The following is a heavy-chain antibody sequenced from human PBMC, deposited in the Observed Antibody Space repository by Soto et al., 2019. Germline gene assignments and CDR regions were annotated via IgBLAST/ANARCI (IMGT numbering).Heavy chain of an antibody. CDR2: IWYDGSNK. CDR1: GFTFSSYG. CDR3: ARGHDILTGYYSPPFDY. J-gene: IGHJ4*02. V-gene: IGHV3-33*01. D-gene: IGHD3-9*01. Sequence: VGSLRLSCAASGFTFSSYGMHWVRQAPVKGLEWVAVIWYDGSNKYYADSVKVRFTISRDNSKNTLYLQMNSLRAEDTAVYYCARGHDILTGYYSPPFDYWGQGTLVTVSS.